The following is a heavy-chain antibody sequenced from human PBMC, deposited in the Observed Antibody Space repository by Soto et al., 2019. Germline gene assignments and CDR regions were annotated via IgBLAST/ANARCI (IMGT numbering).Heavy chain of an antibody. CDR3: VKAIDFWSGYPTYYYGMDV. Sequence: GSLRLSCSASGFTFSSYAMHWVRQAPGKGLEYVSAISTNGVSTYYTDSVKGRFTIFRDNSKNTLSLQMSSLRAEDTAVYYCVKAIDFWSGYPTYYYGMDVWGQGTTVTVSS. V-gene: IGHV3-64D*06. J-gene: IGHJ6*02. D-gene: IGHD3-3*01. CDR2: ISTNGVST. CDR1: GFTFSSYA.